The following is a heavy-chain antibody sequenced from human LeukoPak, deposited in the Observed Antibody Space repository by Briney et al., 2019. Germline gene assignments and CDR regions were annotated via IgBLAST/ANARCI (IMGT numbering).Heavy chain of an antibody. J-gene: IGHJ4*02. CDR2: ISGNSANI. CDR3: ARDGTGCGGDCYSDY. V-gene: IGHV3-23*01. D-gene: IGHD2-21*02. CDR1: GFTFDTYG. Sequence: GGSLRLSCAASGFTFDTYGMSWVRQAPGKGLEWVSSISGNSANIYYADSVKGRFTISRDNSKNTLYLQMNSLRAEDTAVYDCARDGTGCGGDCYSDYWGQGTLVTVSS.